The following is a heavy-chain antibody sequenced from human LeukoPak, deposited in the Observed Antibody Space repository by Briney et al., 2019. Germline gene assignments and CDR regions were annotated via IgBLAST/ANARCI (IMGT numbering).Heavy chain of an antibody. D-gene: IGHD6-19*01. V-gene: IGHV4-34*01. Sequence: SETLSLTCAVYGGSFSVYYWSWIRQPPGKGLEWIGEINHSGSTNYNPSLKSRVTISVDTSKNQFSLKLSSVTAADTAVYYCARHTSSGWKAQFDYWGQGTLVTVSS. CDR3: ARHTSSGWKAQFDY. J-gene: IGHJ4*02. CDR1: GGSFSVYY. CDR2: INHSGST.